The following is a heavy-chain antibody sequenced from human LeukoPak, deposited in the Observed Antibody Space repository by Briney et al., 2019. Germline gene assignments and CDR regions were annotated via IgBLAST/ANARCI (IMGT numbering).Heavy chain of an antibody. V-gene: IGHV1-69*04. CDR1: GGTFSSYA. CDR3: ARGHDYGGE. CDR2: IIPILGIA. D-gene: IGHD4-17*01. J-gene: IGHJ4*02. Sequence: SVKVSCKASGGTFSSYAIIWVRQAPGQGLEWMGRIIPILGIANYAQKFQGRVTITADKSTSTAYMELSSLRSEDTAVYYCARGHDYGGEWGQGTLVTVSS.